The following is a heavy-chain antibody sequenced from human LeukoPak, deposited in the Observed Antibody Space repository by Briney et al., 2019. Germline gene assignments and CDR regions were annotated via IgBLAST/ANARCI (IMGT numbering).Heavy chain of an antibody. Sequence: AVGCLRLSCAASGFTFSSYAMSWVRQAPGKGLEWVSAISGSGGSTYYADSVKGRFTISRDNSKNTRYLQMNSLRAEDTAVYYCAKDAYGSGSYPDYWGQGTLVTVSS. J-gene: IGHJ4*02. D-gene: IGHD3-10*01. V-gene: IGHV3-23*01. CDR3: AKDAYGSGSYPDY. CDR2: ISGSGGST. CDR1: GFTFSSYA.